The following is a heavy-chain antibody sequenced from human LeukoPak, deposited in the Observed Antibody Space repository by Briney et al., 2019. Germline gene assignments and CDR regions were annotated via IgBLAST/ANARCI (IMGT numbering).Heavy chain of an antibody. CDR3: ARDIGSRI. J-gene: IGHJ6*04. Sequence: SGTLSLTCAVSGASISTYYWSWFRQPAGTGLEWIGRIHASGSTYYNPSLKSRVSMSIDLSKNQFSLSLNSVTAADTAVFYCARDIGSRIWGKGTTVIVSS. D-gene: IGHD1-26*01. CDR2: IHASGST. V-gene: IGHV4-4*07. CDR1: GASISTYY.